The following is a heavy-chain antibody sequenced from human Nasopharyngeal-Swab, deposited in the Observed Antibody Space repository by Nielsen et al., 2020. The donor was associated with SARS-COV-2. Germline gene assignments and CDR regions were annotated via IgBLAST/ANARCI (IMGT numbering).Heavy chain of an antibody. D-gene: IGHD2-15*01. CDR3: ARRAYCSGGSCYSPYYYYMDV. V-gene: IGHV5-10-1*01. CDR1: GYSFTSYW. Sequence: GGSLRLSCTGSGYSFTSYWISWVRQMPGKGLERMGRIDPSDSYTNYSPSFQGHVTISADKSISTAYLQWSSLKASDIAMYYCARRAYCSGGSCYSPYYYYMDVWGKGTTVTVSS. CDR2: IDPSDSYT. J-gene: IGHJ6*03.